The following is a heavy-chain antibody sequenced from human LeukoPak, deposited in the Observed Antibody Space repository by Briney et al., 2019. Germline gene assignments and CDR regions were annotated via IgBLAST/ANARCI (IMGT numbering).Heavy chain of an antibody. CDR1: GYTFSNSG. CDR2: INACNGNT. CDR3: ARGRGLIGTSRFDP. J-gene: IGHJ5*02. Sequence: ASVKVSCKTSGYTFSNSGLHWVRQAPGQSLEWMGWINACNGNTKYSQKFQDRLTITRDTSASTVYMELNSLKSEDTAMYYCARGRGLIGTSRFDPWGQGTLVIVSS. V-gene: IGHV1-3*01. D-gene: IGHD3-10*01.